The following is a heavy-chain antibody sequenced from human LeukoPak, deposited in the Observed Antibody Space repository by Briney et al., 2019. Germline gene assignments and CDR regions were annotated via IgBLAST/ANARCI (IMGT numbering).Heavy chain of an antibody. CDR3: ARGCGYCSGGSCYSSTYYYYYYMDV. J-gene: IGHJ6*03. V-gene: IGHV1-18*01. CDR1: GYTFTSYG. D-gene: IGHD2-15*01. CDR2: ISAYNGNT. Sequence: GASVKVSCKASGYTFTSYGISWVRQAPGQGLEWMGWISAYNGNTNYAQKLQGRVTMTTDTSTSTAYMELRSLRSDDTAVYYCARGCGYCSGGSCYSSTYYYYYYMDVWGKGTTVTVSS.